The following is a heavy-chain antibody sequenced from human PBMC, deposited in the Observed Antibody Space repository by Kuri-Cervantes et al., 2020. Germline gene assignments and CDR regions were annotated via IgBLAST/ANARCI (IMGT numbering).Heavy chain of an antibody. D-gene: IGHD6-13*01. V-gene: IGHV1-2*04. CDR3: ARGPREGVQQLVRLFDY. CDR1: GYTFTGYY. Sequence: ASVKVSCKASGYTFTGYYMHWVRQAPGQGLEWMGWINPNSGGTNYAQKFQGWVTMTRDTSISTAYMELSSLRSEDTAVYYCARGPREGVQQLVRLFDYWGQGTLVTVSS. CDR2: INPNSGGT. J-gene: IGHJ4*02.